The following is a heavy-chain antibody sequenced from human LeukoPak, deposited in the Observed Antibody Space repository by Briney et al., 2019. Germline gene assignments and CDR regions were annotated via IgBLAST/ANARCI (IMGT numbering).Heavy chain of an antibody. CDR2: ISFSNSTL. D-gene: IGHD5-12*01. V-gene: IGHV3-48*04. CDR1: GFNVSYYS. Sequence: GGSLRLSCAASGFNVSYYSMNWVRQAPGKGLEWVSYISFSNSTLYYADSVRGRFTISRDNAKNSLSLQMNSLRAEDTAVYYCAGGGATSFDYWGQGAQVTVSS. J-gene: IGHJ4*02. CDR3: AGGGATSFDY.